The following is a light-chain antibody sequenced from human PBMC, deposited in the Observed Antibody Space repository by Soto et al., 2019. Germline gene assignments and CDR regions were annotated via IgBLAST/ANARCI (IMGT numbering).Light chain of an antibody. J-gene: IGLJ2*01. V-gene: IGLV1-51*01. CDR3: GTWDSSLSAVV. Sequence: QSVLTQRPSVSAAPGQKVTISCSGSTSNIGNNYVSWYQQFPGTAPKLLIFDNNKRPSGIPDRFSGSKSGTSATLGITGLQTGDEADYYCGTWDSSLSAVVFGGGTKLTVL. CDR1: TSNIGNNY. CDR2: DNN.